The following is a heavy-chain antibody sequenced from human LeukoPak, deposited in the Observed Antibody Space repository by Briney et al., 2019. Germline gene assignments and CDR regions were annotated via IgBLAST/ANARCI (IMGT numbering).Heavy chain of an antibody. V-gene: IGHV4-34*01. Sequence: SETLSLTCAVYGGSFSGYYWSWIRQPPGKGLEWIGEVNHSGSTNYNPSLRSRVTISVDTSKNQFSLKLSSVTAADTAVYYCSYGDYYYYGMDVWGQGTTVTISS. CDR2: VNHSGST. CDR1: GGSFSGYY. D-gene: IGHD4-17*01. J-gene: IGHJ6*02. CDR3: SYGDYYYYGMDV.